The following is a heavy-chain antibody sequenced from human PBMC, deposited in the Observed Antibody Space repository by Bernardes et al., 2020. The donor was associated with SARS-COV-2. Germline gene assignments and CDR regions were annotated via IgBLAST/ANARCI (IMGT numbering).Heavy chain of an antibody. V-gene: IGHV3-23*01. J-gene: IGHJ6*02. Sequence: GGSLRLSCAASGFTFSTYAMTWVRQAPGKGLEWVSGISDSGDRTYNADSVKGRFSISRDNSKNTLHLQMNSLRGDDTAVYYCAKSRGYYYFYTMDVWSQGNTVTGTS. CDR2: ISDSGDRT. CDR1: GFTFSTYA. CDR3: AKSRGYYYFYTMDV.